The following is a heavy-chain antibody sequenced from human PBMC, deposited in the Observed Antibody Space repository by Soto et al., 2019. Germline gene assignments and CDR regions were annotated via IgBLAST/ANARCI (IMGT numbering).Heavy chain of an antibody. V-gene: IGHV6-1*01. Sequence: PSQTLSLTCAISGDSVSSNSATWNWIRQSPSRGLEWLGRTYHRSKWYSDYAVSVKSRISINPDTSKNQFSLQLNSVTPEDSAVYYRARVGAGQLRGPNYRDYWGQGTLVTVSS. D-gene: IGHD1-26*01. J-gene: IGHJ4*02. CDR3: ARVGAGQLRGPNYRDY. CDR1: GDSVSSNSAT. CDR2: TYHRSKWYS.